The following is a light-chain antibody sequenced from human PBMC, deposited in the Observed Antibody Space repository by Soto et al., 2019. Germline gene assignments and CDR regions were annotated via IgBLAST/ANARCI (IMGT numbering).Light chain of an antibody. V-gene: IGKV3-20*01. CDR2: GAS. CDR3: QQYHSYWT. Sequence: EIVLTQSPGTLSLSPGERATLPCRASQSVSSSYLAWYQQKPGQAPRLLIYGASSRATGIPDRFSGSGSGTEFTLTISSLQTDDFSTYYCQQYHSYWTFGQGTKVDIK. CDR1: QSVSSSY. J-gene: IGKJ1*01.